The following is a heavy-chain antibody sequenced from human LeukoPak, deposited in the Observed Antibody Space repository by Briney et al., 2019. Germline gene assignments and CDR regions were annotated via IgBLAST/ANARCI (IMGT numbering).Heavy chain of an antibody. CDR3: ARDYVSGSFGP. D-gene: IGHD3-10*01. CDR1: GFTFSSYW. V-gene: IGHV3-74*01. Sequence: QPGGSLRLSCAASGFTFSSYWMHWVRQAPGKGLVWVSRINSDGSSTSYADSVKGRFTISRDNAKNTVYLQMNSLRAEDTAVYYCARDYVSGSFGPWGQGTLVTVSS. J-gene: IGHJ5*02. CDR2: INSDGSST.